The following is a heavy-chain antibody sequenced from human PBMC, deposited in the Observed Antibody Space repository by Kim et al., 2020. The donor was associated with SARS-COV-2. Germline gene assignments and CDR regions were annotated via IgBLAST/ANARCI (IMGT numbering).Heavy chain of an antibody. D-gene: IGHD3-3*01. CDR3: ARDNRVVISWYFDL. J-gene: IGHJ2*01. Sequence: GGSLRLSCAASGFTFSSYGMHWVRQAPGKGLEWVAVIWYDGSNKYYADSVKGRFTISRDNYKNTLYLQMNSLRAEDTAVYYCARDNRVVISWYFDLWGRGTLVTVSS. CDR2: IWYDGSNK. V-gene: IGHV3-33*01. CDR1: GFTFSSYG.